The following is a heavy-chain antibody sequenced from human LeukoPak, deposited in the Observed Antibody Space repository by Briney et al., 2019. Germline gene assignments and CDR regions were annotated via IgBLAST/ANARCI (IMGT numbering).Heavy chain of an antibody. CDR1: GGSISSYY. D-gene: IGHD4-23*01. Sequence: SETLSLTCTVSGGSISSYYWSWIRQPPGKGLEWIGYIYYSGSTNYNPSLKSRVTISVGTSKNQFSLKLSSATAADTAVYYCARNRRYGGNSFDYWGQGTLVTVSS. J-gene: IGHJ4*02. V-gene: IGHV4-59*08. CDR3: ARNRRYGGNSFDY. CDR2: IYYSGST.